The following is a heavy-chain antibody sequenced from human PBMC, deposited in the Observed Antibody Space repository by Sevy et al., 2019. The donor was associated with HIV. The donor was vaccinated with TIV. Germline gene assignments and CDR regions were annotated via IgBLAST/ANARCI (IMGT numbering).Heavy chain of an antibody. CDR2: ITRNSFEAYGGTR. V-gene: IGHV3-49*03. CDR1: GFTFDDYA. J-gene: IGHJ4*02. CDR3: SRALATAVTPEYYFDY. D-gene: IGHD2-15*01. Sequence: GGSLRLSCTASGFTFDDYAMSWFRQAPGKGLEWVAFITRNSFEAYGGTREYAASVKGRFSISRDDSKSIAYLQMNSLKTEDSAMYYCSRALATAVTPEYYFDYWVQGTLVTASS.